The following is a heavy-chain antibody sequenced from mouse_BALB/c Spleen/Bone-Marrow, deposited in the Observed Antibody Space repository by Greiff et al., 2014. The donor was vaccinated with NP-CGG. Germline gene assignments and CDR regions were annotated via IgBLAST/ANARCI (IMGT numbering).Heavy chain of an antibody. Sequence: VQLQQSGPELVKPGASVKISCKTSGYTFTDYTMHWVRQSHGKSLEWIGSINPNNGGSSCNQKFKATATLTIDKSSSTPYMELRSLTSEDSAVYYCARAVHFDYWGQGTTLTVSS. CDR3: ARAVHFDY. J-gene: IGHJ2*01. V-gene: IGHV1-22*01. CDR1: GYTFTDYT. CDR2: INPNNGGS.